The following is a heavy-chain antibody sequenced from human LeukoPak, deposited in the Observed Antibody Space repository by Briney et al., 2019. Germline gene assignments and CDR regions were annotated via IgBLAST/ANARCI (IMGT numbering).Heavy chain of an antibody. CDR2: IKQDGSEK. CDR3: AKSTPGAAGRRIFDY. D-gene: IGHD6-13*01. Sequence: GGSLRLSCAASGFTFSSYWMSWVRQAPGKGLEWVANIKQDGSEKYYVDSVKGRFTISRDNSKNTLYLQMNSLRAEDTAVYYCAKSTPGAAGRRIFDYWGQGTLVTVSS. CDR1: GFTFSSYW. J-gene: IGHJ4*02. V-gene: IGHV3-7*03.